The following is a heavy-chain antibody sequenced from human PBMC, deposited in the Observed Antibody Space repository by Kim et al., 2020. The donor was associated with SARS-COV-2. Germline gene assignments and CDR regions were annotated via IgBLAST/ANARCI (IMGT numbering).Heavy chain of an antibody. D-gene: IGHD3-16*01. V-gene: IGHV3-33*01. CDR1: GFTFSSYG. CDR2: IWYDGSNK. J-gene: IGHJ3*01. Sequence: GGSLRLSCGASGFTFSSYGMHWVRQAPGKGLEWVAAIWYDGSNKYYADSVKGRFTISRDNSKNTLYLQMNSLRAEDTAVYYCASPFGATLPPFDDFDFWGQGTMVTVSS. CDR3: ASPFGATLPPFDDFDF.